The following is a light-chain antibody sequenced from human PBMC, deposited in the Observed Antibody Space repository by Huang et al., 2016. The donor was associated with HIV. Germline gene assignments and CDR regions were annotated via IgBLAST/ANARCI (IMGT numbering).Light chain of an antibody. CDR2: GAS. Sequence: EIVLTQSPGTLSLSPGERATLSCRASQTVTSSSLAWYQRKPGQAPRLLIYGASSRAGGIPDRFSGSGSGTDFTLTISRLEPEDFAVYYCQQYGSSPTWTFGQGTKVEIK. CDR3: QQYGSSPTWT. J-gene: IGKJ1*01. V-gene: IGKV3-20*01. CDR1: QTVTSSS.